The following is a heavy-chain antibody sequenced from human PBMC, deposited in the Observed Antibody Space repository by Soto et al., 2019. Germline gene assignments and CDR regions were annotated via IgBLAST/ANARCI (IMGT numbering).Heavy chain of an antibody. D-gene: IGHD1-26*01. CDR1: GFTFSSYG. CDR3: ARVDELYYYYGMAV. J-gene: IGHJ6*02. Sequence: GGSLRLSCAASGFTFSSYGMHWVRQAPGKGLEWVAVIWYDGSNKYYADSVKGRFTISRDNSKNTLYLQMNSLRAEDTAVYYCARVDELYYYYGMAVWGQGTTVTVSS. V-gene: IGHV3-33*01. CDR2: IWYDGSNK.